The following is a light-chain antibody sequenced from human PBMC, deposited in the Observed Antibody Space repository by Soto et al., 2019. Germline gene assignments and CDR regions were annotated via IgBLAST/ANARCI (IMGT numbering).Light chain of an antibody. J-gene: IGLJ1*01. CDR2: EVR. V-gene: IGLV2-14*01. CDR1: SSDVGAYNY. Sequence: QSVLTQPASVSGSPGQSITISCTGTSSDVGAYNYVSWYQQYPGKAPKGFIFEVRKRPSGVSNRFSGSRSGDTASLTISGLRAEDEADYYCSSSRSSTTFVFGTGTKVTVL. CDR3: SSSRSSTTFV.